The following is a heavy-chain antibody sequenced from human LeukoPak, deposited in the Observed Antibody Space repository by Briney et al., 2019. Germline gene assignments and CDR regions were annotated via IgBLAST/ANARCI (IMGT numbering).Heavy chain of an antibody. CDR3: ARDLDAGIAAAGHYYYYGMDV. CDR1: GYTFTSYY. Sequence: GASVKVPCKASGYTFTSYYMHWVRQAPGQGLEWMGIINPSGGSTSYAQKFQGRVTMTRDTSTSTVYMELSSLRSEDTAVYYCARDLDAGIAAAGHYYYYGMDVWGQGTTVTVSS. D-gene: IGHD6-13*01. CDR2: INPSGGST. V-gene: IGHV1-46*01. J-gene: IGHJ6*02.